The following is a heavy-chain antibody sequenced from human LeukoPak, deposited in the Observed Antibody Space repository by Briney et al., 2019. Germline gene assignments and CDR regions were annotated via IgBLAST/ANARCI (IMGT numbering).Heavy chain of an antibody. V-gene: IGHV3-23*03. CDR3: AKGISGSRYTGLGF. Sequence: GGSLRLSCAAPGFTFSSFAMGWVRLAPGKGLQWISCIYGGNNNTYYTDSVTGRFTISRDNSKTTLFLQMNSLRAEDTAVYYCAKGISGSRYTGLGFWGQGTLVTVSS. CDR2: IYGGNNNT. J-gene: IGHJ4*02. D-gene: IGHD2-2*02. CDR1: GFTFSSFA.